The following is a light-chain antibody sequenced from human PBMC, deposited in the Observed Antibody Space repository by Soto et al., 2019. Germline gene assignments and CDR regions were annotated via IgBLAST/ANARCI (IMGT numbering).Light chain of an antibody. CDR2: DAS. CDR1: QDISNY. V-gene: IGKV1-33*01. Sequence: DIQMTQSPSSLSASVGDRVTITCQASQDISNYLNWYQQKPGKAPKLLIYDASNLETGVPSRFSGSGSGTDFTFTISCLQPEDIATYYCQQYDNLPVTFGGGTKVEIK. J-gene: IGKJ4*01. CDR3: QQYDNLPVT.